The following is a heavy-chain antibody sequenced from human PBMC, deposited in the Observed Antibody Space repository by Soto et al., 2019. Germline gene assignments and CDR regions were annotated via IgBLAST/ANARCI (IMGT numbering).Heavy chain of an antibody. CDR2: IRSGGSAT. J-gene: IGHJ5*01. CDR3: VRDVNWGFDS. Sequence: EVQLVESGGGLVHPGGSLKLSCAASGFNFDTEPMNWVRQAPGKGLEWVSNIRSGGSATSYADSVKGRFTISRDNGKNSLYLQMNRLRDEDTAVYFCVRDVNWGFDSCGQGTLVSVSS. CDR1: GFNFDTEP. V-gene: IGHV3-48*02. D-gene: IGHD7-27*01.